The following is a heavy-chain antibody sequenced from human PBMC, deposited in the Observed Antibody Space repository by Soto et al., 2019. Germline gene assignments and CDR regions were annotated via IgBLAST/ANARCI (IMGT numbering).Heavy chain of an antibody. J-gene: IGHJ3*02. V-gene: IGHV3-23*01. CDR2: ISGSGGST. D-gene: IGHD6-19*01. CDR3: AKDQGPGSEAVAGIRVDI. Sequence: GGSLRLSCAASGFTFSSYAMSWVRQAPGKGLEWVSAISGSGGSTYYADSVKGRFTISRDNSKNTLYLQMNSLRAEDTAVNSCAKDQGPGSEAVAGIRVDIWGQGTMVTVSS. CDR1: GFTFSSYA.